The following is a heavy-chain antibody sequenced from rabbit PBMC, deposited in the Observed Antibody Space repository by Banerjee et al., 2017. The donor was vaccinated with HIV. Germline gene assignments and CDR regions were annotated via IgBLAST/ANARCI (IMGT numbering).Heavy chain of an antibody. CDR2: IDPALGST. Sequence: QLEESGGDLVKPEGSLTLTCKASGFDFSSYYMSWVRQAPGKGLEWIGYIDPALGSTYYASWVNGRFTISSHNAQNTLYLQLNSLTAADTATYFCARDGSNEDYGDLDLWGPGTLVTVS. V-gene: IGHV1S7*01. CDR1: GFDFSSYY. J-gene: IGHJ4*01. D-gene: IGHD2-1*01. CDR3: ARDGSNEDYGDLDL.